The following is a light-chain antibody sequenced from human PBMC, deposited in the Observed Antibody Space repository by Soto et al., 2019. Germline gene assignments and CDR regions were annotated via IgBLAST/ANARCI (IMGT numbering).Light chain of an antibody. Sequence: GDRVTITCRSSQTISTWMAWYQQKPGKAPKLLVYDASTLQSGVASRFSGSGSGTEFTLIISGLQPDDSAMYYCQRYDSLRTFGQGTKVDIK. J-gene: IGKJ1*01. CDR2: DAS. CDR3: QRYDSLRT. CDR1: QTISTW. V-gene: IGKV1-5*01.